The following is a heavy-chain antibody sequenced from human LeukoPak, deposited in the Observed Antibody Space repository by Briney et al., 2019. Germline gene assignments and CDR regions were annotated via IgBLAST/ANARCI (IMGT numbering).Heavy chain of an antibody. CDR1: GGSISSYY. Sequence: SETLSLTCTVSGGSISSYYWSWIRQPPGKGLEWIGYIYYSGSTNYNPSLKSRVTISVDTSKNQFSLKLSSVTAADTAVYYCARASGDYGDYVYDYWGQGTLVTVSS. D-gene: IGHD4-17*01. CDR3: ARASGDYGDYVYDY. J-gene: IGHJ4*02. CDR2: IYYSGST. V-gene: IGHV4-59*01.